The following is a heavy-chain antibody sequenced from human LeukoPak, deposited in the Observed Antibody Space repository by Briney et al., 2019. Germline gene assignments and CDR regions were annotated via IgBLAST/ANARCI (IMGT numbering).Heavy chain of an antibody. V-gene: IGHV1-69*13. CDR2: IIPIFGTA. J-gene: IGHJ4*02. D-gene: IGHD6-19*01. CDR1: GGTFSSYA. CDR3: AVLVAVAGTVDY. Sequence: SVKVSCKASGGTFSSYAISWVRQAPGQGLEWMGGIIPIFGTANYAQKFQGRVTITADESTSTAYMELSSLRSEDTAVYYCAVLVAVAGTVDYWGQGTLVTVSS.